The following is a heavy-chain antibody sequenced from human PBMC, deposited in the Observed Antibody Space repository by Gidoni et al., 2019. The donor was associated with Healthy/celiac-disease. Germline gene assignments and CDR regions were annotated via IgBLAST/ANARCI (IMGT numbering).Heavy chain of an antibody. J-gene: IGHJ4*02. D-gene: IGHD3-22*01. CDR3: AIDSRLYYDSSGYLDY. V-gene: IGHV4-59*01. CDR2: IYYSGST. Sequence: QVQLQESGPGLVKPSETLSLTCTVSGGSISSYYWSWSRQPPGKGLEWIGYIYYSGSTNYNPSLKSRVTISVDTSKNQFSLKLSSVTAADTAVYYCAIDSRLYYDSSGYLDYWGQGTLVTVSS. CDR1: GGSISSYY.